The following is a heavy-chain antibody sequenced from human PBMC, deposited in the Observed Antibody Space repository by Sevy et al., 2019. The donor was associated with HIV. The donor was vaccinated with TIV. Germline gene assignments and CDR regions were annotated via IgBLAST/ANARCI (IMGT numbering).Heavy chain of an antibody. CDR1: GFTFSDYY. CDR3: AKVGGIQLWLTDAFDI. Sequence: GGSLRLSCAASGFTFSDYYMSWIRQAPGKGLEWVSYISRSGSTINYADSVKGRFTISRDNSKNTLYLQMNSLRAEDTAVYYCAKVGGIQLWLTDAFDIWGQGTMVTVSS. CDR2: ISRSGSTI. V-gene: IGHV3-11*01. J-gene: IGHJ3*02. D-gene: IGHD5-18*01.